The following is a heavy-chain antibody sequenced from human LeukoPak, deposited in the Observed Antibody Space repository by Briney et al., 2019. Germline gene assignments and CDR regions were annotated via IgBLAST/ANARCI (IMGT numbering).Heavy chain of an antibody. CDR3: ARENSSRNFQH. CDR2: INHSGST. CDR1: GGSFSAYY. J-gene: IGHJ1*01. V-gene: IGHV4-34*01. D-gene: IGHD6-19*01. Sequence: SETLSLTCAVYGGSFSAYYWSWIRQPPGKGLEWIWEINHSGSTNYNPSLKSRVTISVDTSKNQFSLKLSSVAAADTAVYYCARENSSRNFQHWGQGTLVTVSS.